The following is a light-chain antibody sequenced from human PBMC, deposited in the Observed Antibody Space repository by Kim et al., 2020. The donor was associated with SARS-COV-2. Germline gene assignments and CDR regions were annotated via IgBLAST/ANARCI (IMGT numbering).Light chain of an antibody. Sequence: EIVLTQSPATLSLSPGERVTLSCRASQSVSSFLLWYQQKPGQAPRLLIYDASNRATGIPARFSGSGSGTDFTLTISSLEPEDFALYYCQQRNSWPTFGQGTKVDIK. CDR2: DAS. CDR3: QQRNSWPT. CDR1: QSVSSF. J-gene: IGKJ1*01. V-gene: IGKV3-11*01.